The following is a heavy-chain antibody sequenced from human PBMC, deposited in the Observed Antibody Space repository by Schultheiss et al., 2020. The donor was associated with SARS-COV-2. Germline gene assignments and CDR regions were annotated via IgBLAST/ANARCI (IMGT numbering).Heavy chain of an antibody. D-gene: IGHD5-18*01. Sequence: SETLSLTCAVYGGSFSGYYWSWIRQPPGKGLEWIGEINHSGSTNYNPSLKSRVTISVDTSKNQFSLKLSSVTAADTAVYYCARGYSYGSPHISYYYYYYMDVWGEGSTVTVSS. CDR3: ARGYSYGSPHISYYYYYYMDV. CDR1: GGSFSGYY. V-gene: IGHV4-34*01. CDR2: INHSGST. J-gene: IGHJ6*03.